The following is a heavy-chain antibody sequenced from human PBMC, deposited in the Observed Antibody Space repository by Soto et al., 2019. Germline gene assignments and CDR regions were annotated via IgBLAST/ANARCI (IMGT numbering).Heavy chain of an antibody. CDR2: TYYRSKWYN. J-gene: IGHJ6*02. V-gene: IGHV6-1*01. CDR1: GDSVSSNSAA. Sequence: SPNLSLSCAISGDSVSSNSAAWNWLRQSPSRGLEWLGRTYYRSKWYNDYAVSVKSRITINPDTSKNQFSLQLNSVTPEDTAVYYCAREAYNWNYNYYCYYGMDVWGQGTTVTVSS. D-gene: IGHD1-7*01. CDR3: AREAYNWNYNYYCYYGMDV.